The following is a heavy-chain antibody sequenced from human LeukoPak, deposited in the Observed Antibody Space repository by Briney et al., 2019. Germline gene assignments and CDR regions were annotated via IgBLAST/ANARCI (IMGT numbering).Heavy chain of an antibody. J-gene: IGHJ5*02. Sequence: GGSLRLSCAASGFTFSSYAMSWVRQAPGKGLEWVSAISGSGGITYYADSVKGRSTLSRDKSKKTLYLQMNSLRAEDRAVYYCAKLGQVVVVAALNWFDPWVEGTLVTVSS. D-gene: IGHD2-15*01. CDR1: GFTFSSYA. V-gene: IGHV3-23*01. CDR2: ISGSGGIT. CDR3: AKLGQVVVVAALNWFDP.